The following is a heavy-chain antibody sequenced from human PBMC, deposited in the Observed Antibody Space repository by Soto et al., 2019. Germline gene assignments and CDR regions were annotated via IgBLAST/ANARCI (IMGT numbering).Heavy chain of an antibody. CDR2: IIPIFGTP. CDR1: GGTFTNYA. J-gene: IGHJ6*02. Sequence: QVQLVQSGAEVKKPGSSLKVSCKASGGTFTNYAFSWVRQAPGQGPEWMGGIIPIFGTPDYAQKFQGRVIITADESTRQVSMEFNSLRPDDPAVYYCARERSVGYCITTTCPKPFYYYAMDVWGQGTPVTVSS. V-gene: IGHV1-69*12. CDR3: ARERSVGYCITTTCPKPFYYYAMDV. D-gene: IGHD2-2*01.